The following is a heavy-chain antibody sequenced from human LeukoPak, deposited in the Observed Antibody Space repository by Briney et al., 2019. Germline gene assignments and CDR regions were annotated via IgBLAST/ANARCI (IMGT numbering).Heavy chain of an antibody. CDR3: ANTLAYRRGDCYYYFDS. CDR1: GFTFSSYA. Sequence: GGSLRLSCAASGFTFSSYAMSWVRQAPGKGLEWVSAISGSGGSTYYADSVKGRFTISRDNSKNTLYLQMNSLRAEDTAVYYCANTLAYRRGDCYYYFDSWGQGTLVTVSS. J-gene: IGHJ4*02. V-gene: IGHV3-23*01. D-gene: IGHD2-21*02. CDR2: ISGSGGST.